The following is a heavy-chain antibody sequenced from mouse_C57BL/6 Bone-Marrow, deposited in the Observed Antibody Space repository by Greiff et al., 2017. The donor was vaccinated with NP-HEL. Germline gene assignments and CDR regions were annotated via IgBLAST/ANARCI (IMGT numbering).Heavy chain of an antibody. Sequence: ESGPGLVKPSQSLSLTCSVTGYSITSGYYWNWIRQFPGNKLEWMGYISYDGSNNYNPSLKNRISITRDTSKNQSFLKLSSVTTEDTATDYCARKDDYEGHCLDNGGKGTTLTVSS. D-gene: IGHD2-4*01. V-gene: IGHV3-6*01. CDR1: GYSITSGYY. CDR3: ARKDDYEGHCLDN. J-gene: IGHJ2*01. CDR2: ISYDGSN.